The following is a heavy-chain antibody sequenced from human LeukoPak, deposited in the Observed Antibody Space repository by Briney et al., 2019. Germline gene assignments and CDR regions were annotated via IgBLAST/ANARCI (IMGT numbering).Heavy chain of an antibody. Sequence: ASVKVSCKASGYTFTSYGISWVRQAPGQGLEWMGWISAYNGNTNYAQKLQGRVTMTTDTSTSTAYMELMSLRSDDTAVYYCAKGNDYTNWGDYWGQGTLVTVSS. J-gene: IGHJ4*02. D-gene: IGHD7-27*01. CDR2: ISAYNGNT. CDR3: AKGNDYTNWGDY. V-gene: IGHV1-18*01. CDR1: GYTFTSYG.